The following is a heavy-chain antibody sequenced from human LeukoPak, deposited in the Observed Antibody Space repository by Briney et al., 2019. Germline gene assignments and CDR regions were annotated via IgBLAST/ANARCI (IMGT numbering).Heavy chain of an antibody. J-gene: IGHJ3*02. CDR3: ARSVSSGYYYVNAFDI. V-gene: IGHV4-59*01. CDR2: IYYSGST. CDR1: GGSISSYY. Sequence: PSETLSLTCTVSGGSISSYYWSWIRQHPGKGLEWIGYIYYSGSTNYNPSLKSRVTISVDTSKNQFSLKLSSVTAADTAVYYCARSVSSGYYYVNAFDIWGKGTMVTVSS. D-gene: IGHD3-22*01.